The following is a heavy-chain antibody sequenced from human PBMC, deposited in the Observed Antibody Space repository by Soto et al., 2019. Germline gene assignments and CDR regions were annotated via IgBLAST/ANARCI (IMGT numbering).Heavy chain of an antibody. V-gene: IGHV1-69*13. J-gene: IGHJ3*02. CDR1: GGTFSTSA. CDR2: IIPIFGTA. Sequence: QVHLVQSGPEVKKPGSSVKVSCKASGGTFSTSAINWVRQAPGQGLAWMGGIIPIFGTADSAPHFQGRVRXXADEATRTAYMELSSLRSEDTAMYYCARGHEYGGNSDAFDIWGQGTMVSVSS. D-gene: IGHD4-17*01. CDR3: ARGHEYGGNSDAFDI.